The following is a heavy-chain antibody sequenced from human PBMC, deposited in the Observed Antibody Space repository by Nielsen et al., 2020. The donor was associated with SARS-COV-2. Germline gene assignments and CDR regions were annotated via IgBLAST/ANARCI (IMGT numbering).Heavy chain of an antibody. J-gene: IGHJ4*02. D-gene: IGHD1-26*01. CDR2: ISSSSSTI. CDR3: ARVPEWELPYGYFDY. CDR1: GFTFSSYS. Sequence: GASLKISCAASGFTFSSYSMNWVRQAPGKGLEWVSYISSSSSTIYYADSVKGRFTISRDNAKNSLYLQMNSLRAEDTAVYYCARVPEWELPYGYFDYWGQGTLVTVSS. V-gene: IGHV3-48*01.